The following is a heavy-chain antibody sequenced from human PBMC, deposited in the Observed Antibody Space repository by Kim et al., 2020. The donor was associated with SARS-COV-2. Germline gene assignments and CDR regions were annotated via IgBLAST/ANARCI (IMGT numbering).Heavy chain of an antibody. D-gene: IGHD2-2*01. CDR3: AKDLGAIVVVPAATV. CDR1: GFTFSSYG. CDR2: ISYDGSNK. Sequence: GGSLRLSCAASGFTFSSYGMHWVRQAPGKGLEWVAVISYDGSNKYYADSVKGRFTISRDNSKNTLYLQMNSLRAEDTAVYYCAKDLGAIVVVPAATVWG. V-gene: IGHV3-30*18. J-gene: IGHJ3*01.